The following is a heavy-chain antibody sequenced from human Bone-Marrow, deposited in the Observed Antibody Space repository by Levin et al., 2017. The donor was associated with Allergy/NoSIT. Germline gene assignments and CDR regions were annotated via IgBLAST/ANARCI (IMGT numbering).Heavy chain of an antibody. CDR3: ARVNVEQWLGNDY. CDR1: GFTFSSYE. CDR2: ISSSGSTI. J-gene: IGHJ4*02. D-gene: IGHD6-19*01. V-gene: IGHV3-48*03. Sequence: PGGSLRLSCAASGFTFSSYEMNWVRQAPGKGLEWVSYISSSGSTIYYADSVKGRFTISRYNAKNSLYLQMNSLRAEDTAVYYCARVNVEQWLGNDYWGQGTLVTVSS.